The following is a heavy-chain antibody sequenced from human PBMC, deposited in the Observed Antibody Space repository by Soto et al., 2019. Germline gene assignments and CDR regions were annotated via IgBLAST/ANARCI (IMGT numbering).Heavy chain of an antibody. D-gene: IGHD2-2*01. V-gene: IGHV1-18*01. Sequence: ASVKVSCKASGYTFTSSGISWVRQAPGQGLEWMGWISAYNGNTNYAQKLQGRVTMTTDTSTSTAYMELRSLRSDDTAVYYCARSYCIITSCPFNWFDPWGQGTLVTVSS. J-gene: IGHJ5*02. CDR3: ARSYCIITSCPFNWFDP. CDR2: ISAYNGNT. CDR1: GYTFTSSG.